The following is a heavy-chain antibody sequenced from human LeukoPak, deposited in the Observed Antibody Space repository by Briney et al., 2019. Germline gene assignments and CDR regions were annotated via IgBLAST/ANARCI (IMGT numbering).Heavy chain of an antibody. Sequence: PSETLSLTCTVSGGSISNYYWSWIRQSPEKGLEWIGYIHDSGSTNYNPSLKSRVTISVDTSKNQFSLKLSSVTAADTAVYYCARGDGKYYYDSSGYYYSTRIEYFQHWGQGTLVTVSS. CDR3: ARGDGKYYYDSSGYYYSTRIEYFQH. CDR2: IHDSGST. CDR1: GGSISNYY. V-gene: IGHV4-59*12. J-gene: IGHJ1*01. D-gene: IGHD3-22*01.